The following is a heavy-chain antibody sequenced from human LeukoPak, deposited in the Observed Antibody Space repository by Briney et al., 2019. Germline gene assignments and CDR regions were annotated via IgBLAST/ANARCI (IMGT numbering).Heavy chain of an antibody. CDR1: GFTFSSYS. CDR3: ARETIVGATSWFDP. CDR2: ISSSSSYI. J-gene: IGHJ5*02. D-gene: IGHD1-26*01. V-gene: IGHV3-21*01. Sequence: PGGSLRLSCAASGFTFSSYSMNWVRQAPGKGLEWVSSISSSSSYIYYADSVKGRFTISRDNAKNSLYLQMNSLRAEDTAVYYCARETIVGATSWFDPWGQGTLVTVSS.